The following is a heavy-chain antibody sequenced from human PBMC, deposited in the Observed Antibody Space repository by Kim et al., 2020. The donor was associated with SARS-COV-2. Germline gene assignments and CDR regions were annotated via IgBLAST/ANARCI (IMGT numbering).Heavy chain of an antibody. V-gene: IGHV1-2*06. CDR3: ARDVGGSGSYPY. J-gene: IGHJ4*02. CDR2: INPNSGGT. CDR1: GYTFTGYY. Sequence: ASVKVSCKASGYTFTGYYMHWVRQAPGQGLEWMGRINPNSGGTNYAQKFQGRVTMTRDTSISTTYMELSRLRSDDTAVYYCARDVGGSGSYPYWGQGTLVTVSS. D-gene: IGHD3-10*01.